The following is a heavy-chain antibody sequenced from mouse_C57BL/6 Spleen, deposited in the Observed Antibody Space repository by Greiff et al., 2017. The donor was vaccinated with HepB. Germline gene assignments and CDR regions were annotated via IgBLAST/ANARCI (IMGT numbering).Heavy chain of an antibody. J-gene: IGHJ2*01. CDR1: GYTFTDYY. D-gene: IGHD2-5*01. Sequence: VQLQQSGAELVRPGASVKLSCKASGYTFTDYYINWVKQRPGQGLEWIARIYPGSGNTYYNEKFKGKATLTAEKSSSTAYMQLSSLTSEDSAVYFCAREGRYYSNYYFDYWGQGTTLTVSS. CDR2: IYPGSGNT. CDR3: AREGRYYSNYYFDY. V-gene: IGHV1-76*01.